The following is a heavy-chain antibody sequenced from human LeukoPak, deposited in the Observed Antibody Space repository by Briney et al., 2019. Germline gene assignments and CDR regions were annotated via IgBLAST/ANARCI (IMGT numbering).Heavy chain of an antibody. CDR3: IRGAASGSYYGFDV. CDR1: GCTFSGST. CDR2: IRSKANNYAT. V-gene: IGHV3-73*01. D-gene: IGHD1-26*01. Sequence: PGGSLRLSCAASGCTFSGSTMHWVRQASGKGLEWVGRIRSKANNYATAYATSVKGRFTLSRDDSNNTAYLQMNSLKTEDTAVYYCIRGAASGSYYGFDVWGQGATVTVSS. J-gene: IGHJ6*02.